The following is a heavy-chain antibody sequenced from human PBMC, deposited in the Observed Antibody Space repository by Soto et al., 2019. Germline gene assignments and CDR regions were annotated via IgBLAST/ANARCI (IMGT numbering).Heavy chain of an antibody. CDR3: PPLIFGGES. J-gene: IGHJ5*02. CDR1: GFTFSAYA. CDR2: ISGTSPST. D-gene: IGHD3-16*01. Sequence: EVQLLESGGGLVQPGGSLRLSCAASGFTFSAYAMSWVRQAPGKGLEWVSAISGTSPSTYYADSVQGRFSISTDSSRIRLFRHMNRRRAEDTAVYFCPPLIFGGESWGQGTLVTVPS. V-gene: IGHV3-23*01.